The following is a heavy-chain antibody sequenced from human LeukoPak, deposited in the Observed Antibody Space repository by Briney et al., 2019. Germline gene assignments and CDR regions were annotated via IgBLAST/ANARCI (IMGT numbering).Heavy chain of an antibody. J-gene: IGHJ4*02. CDR2: IKQDGNEK. Sequence: GGSLRLSCAASGFTFSSSWMSWVRQAPGKGLEWVANIKQDGNEKYYVDSVKGRFTISRDNSKNTLYLQMNSLRAEDTAVYYCANLDYWGQGTLVTVSS. CDR1: GFTFSSSW. V-gene: IGHV3-7*03. CDR3: ANLDY.